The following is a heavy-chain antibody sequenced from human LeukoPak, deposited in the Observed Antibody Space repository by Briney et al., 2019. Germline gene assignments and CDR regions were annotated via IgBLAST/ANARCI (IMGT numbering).Heavy chain of an antibody. CDR1: GFTFSSYW. Sequence: PGGSLRLSCAASGFTFSSYWMTWVRQAPGKGLEWVANINQDGSEKYCVDSLKGRFTISRDNAKNSLYLQMNSLRAEDTAVYYCARHPDVPAAIRHYYGMDVWGQGTTVTVSS. D-gene: IGHD2-2*02. J-gene: IGHJ6*02. V-gene: IGHV3-7*01. CDR2: INQDGSEK. CDR3: ARHPDVPAAIRHYYGMDV.